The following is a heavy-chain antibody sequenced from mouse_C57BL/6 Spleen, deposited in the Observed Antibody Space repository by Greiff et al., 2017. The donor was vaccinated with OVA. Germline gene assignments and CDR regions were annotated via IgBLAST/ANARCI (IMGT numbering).Heavy chain of an antibody. Sequence: EVQLQESGPELVKPGASVKIPCKASGYTFTDYNMDWVKQSHGKSLEWIGEINPKDGGTIYNQKFKGKATLTVDKSSSTAYMELRSLTSEDTAVYYCARSGNYCSSSSFAYWGHGTPVTVSA. CDR2: INPKDGGT. V-gene: IGHV1-18*01. J-gene: IGHJ3*01. CDR3: ARSGNYCSSSSFAY. CDR1: GYTFTDYN. D-gene: IGHD1-1*01.